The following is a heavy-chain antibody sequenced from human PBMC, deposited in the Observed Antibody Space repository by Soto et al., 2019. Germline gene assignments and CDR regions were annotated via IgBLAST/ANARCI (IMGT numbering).Heavy chain of an antibody. CDR1: GFTFSSYA. J-gene: IGHJ4*02. CDR3: AKDRSRRSAQTYDN. D-gene: IGHD3-3*01. CDR2: ISAGGGST. V-gene: IGHV3-23*01. Sequence: PGGSLRLSCAASGFTFSSYAMSWVRQAPGKGLEWVSAISAGGGSTYYADSVKGRFTISRDNSKNTLYLQMTSLRAEDTAVYYCAKDRSRRSAQTYDNCGQGTLVTVYS.